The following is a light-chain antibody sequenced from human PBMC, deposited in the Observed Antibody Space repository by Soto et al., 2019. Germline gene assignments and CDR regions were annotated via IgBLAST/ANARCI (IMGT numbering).Light chain of an antibody. CDR3: CSYAGPNTWV. CDR1: SSDVGPYNL. Sequence: QSALTQSASVSGSPGQSITISCTGTSSDVGPYNLVSWYQQHPGKAPKLIIYEVTKRPSGVSNRFSGSKSGNTASLTISGLQADDEADYYCCSYAGPNTWVFGLGTKVTVL. V-gene: IGLV2-23*02. CDR2: EVT. J-gene: IGLJ1*01.